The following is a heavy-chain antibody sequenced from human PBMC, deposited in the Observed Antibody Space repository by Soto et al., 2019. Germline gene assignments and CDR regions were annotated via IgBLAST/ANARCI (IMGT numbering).Heavy chain of an antibody. J-gene: IGHJ3*02. CDR2: ISAYNGNT. CDR1: GYTFTTYG. V-gene: IGHV1-18*01. D-gene: IGHD5-18*01. Sequence: ASVRVSCKASGYTFTTYGISWVRQAPGQGLEWMGWISAYNGNTNYAQKLQGRVTMTTDTSTSTAYMELRSLRSDDTAVYYCARDRGYSYGHDGFDIWGHGTMVTVSS. CDR3: ARDRGYSYGHDGFDI.